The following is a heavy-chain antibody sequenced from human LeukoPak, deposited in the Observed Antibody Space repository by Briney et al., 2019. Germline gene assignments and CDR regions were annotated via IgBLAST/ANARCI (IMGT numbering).Heavy chain of an antibody. Sequence: SETLSLTCTVSGGSISSSSYYWGWIRQPPGKGLEWIGSIYYSGSTYYNPSLKSRVTISVDTSKNQFSLKLSSVTAADTAVYYCARRLGSWSQERWFDPWGQGTLVTVSS. V-gene: IGHV4-39*07. CDR3: ARRLGSWSQERWFDP. CDR2: IYYSGST. D-gene: IGHD6-13*01. CDR1: GGSISSSSYY. J-gene: IGHJ5*02.